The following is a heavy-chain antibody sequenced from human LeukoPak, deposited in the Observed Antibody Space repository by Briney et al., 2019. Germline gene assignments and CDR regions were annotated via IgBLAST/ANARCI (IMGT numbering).Heavy chain of an antibody. CDR1: GYSFIGYW. J-gene: IGHJ4*02. V-gene: IGHV5-51*01. Sequence: GESLKISCKGSGYSFIGYWIGWVRQMPGKGLEWMGIIYPGDSDIRYSPSFQGQVTISVDKSISTAYLQWSSLKASDTAMYYYAISVGSGWKFDYWGQGTLVTVSS. CDR2: IYPGDSDI. CDR3: AISVGSGWKFDY. D-gene: IGHD6-19*01.